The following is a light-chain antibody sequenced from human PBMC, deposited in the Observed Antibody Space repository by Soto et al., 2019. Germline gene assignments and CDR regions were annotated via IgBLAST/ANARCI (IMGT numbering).Light chain of an antibody. V-gene: IGLV2-14*01. J-gene: IGLJ1*01. CDR1: SSDVGGYNY. Sequence: QSALTQPASVSGSPGQSIAISCTGTSSDVGGYNYVSWYQQYPGKAPKLMIYDVSSRPSGVSSRFSGSKSGNTASLTISGLQAEDEADYYCYSYSGSTTSYVFGPGTKVTVL. CDR3: YSYSGSTTSYV. CDR2: DVS.